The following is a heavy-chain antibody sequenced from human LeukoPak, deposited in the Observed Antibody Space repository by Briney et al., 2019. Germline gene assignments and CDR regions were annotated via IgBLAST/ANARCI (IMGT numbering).Heavy chain of an antibody. J-gene: IGHJ4*02. CDR1: GFTFSSHA. CDR2: ISISGGST. CDR3: ANEIRPNDH. D-gene: IGHD4-17*01. Sequence: GGSLRLSCAASGFTFSSHAMSWVRQAPGKGLEWVSAISISGGSTYYADSVKGRFTISRDNSKNTLYLQMNSLRPEDTAVYYCANEIRPNDHWGQGTLVTVSS. V-gene: IGHV3-23*01.